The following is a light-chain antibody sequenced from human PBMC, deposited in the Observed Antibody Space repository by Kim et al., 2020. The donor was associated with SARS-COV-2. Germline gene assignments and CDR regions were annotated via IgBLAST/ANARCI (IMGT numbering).Light chain of an antibody. Sequence: DIQMTQSPSTLSASVGDRVTITCRASQSISSWLAWYQQKPGKAPKLLIYKASSLESGVPSRFSGSGSGTEFTLTISSLQPDDFATYYCQHPPGWTFGQGTKVDIK. J-gene: IGKJ1*01. V-gene: IGKV1-5*03. CDR3: QHPPGWT. CDR2: KAS. CDR1: QSISSW.